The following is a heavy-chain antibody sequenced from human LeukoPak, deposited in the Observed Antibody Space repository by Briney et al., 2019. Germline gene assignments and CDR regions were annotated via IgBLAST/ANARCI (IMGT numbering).Heavy chain of an antibody. CDR2: ISSSSSTI. D-gene: IGHD1-20*01. CDR1: GFTFSSYS. J-gene: IGHJ6*03. CDR3: AKDGGGITGTHYYYYYYMDV. V-gene: IGHV3-48*01. Sequence: AGGSLRLSCTASGFTFSSYSMNWVRQAPGKGLEWVSYISSSSSTIYYADSVKGRFTISRDSSKNTLYLQMNSLRAEDTAVYYCAKDGGGITGTHYYYYYYMDVWGKGTTVTVSS.